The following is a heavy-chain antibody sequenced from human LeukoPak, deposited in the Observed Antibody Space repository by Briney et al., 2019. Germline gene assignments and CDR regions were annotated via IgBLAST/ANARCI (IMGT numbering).Heavy chain of an antibody. V-gene: IGHV6-1*01. J-gene: IGHJ4*02. CDR1: GDSFSINSAA. CDR3: AAYYDFWSGYRFDY. Sequence: PTLSLTFAISGDSFSINSAAWNWVRQSPARGLEWLGSTYYRAKWYNDYAVSVKSRITINPDTSKNQFYLQLNSVTPEDTAVYYCAAYYDFWSGYRFDYWGQGTLVTVSS. CDR2: TYYRAKWYN. D-gene: IGHD3-3*01.